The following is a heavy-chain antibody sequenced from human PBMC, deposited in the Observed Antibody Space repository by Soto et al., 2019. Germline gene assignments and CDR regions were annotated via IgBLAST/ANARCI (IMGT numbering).Heavy chain of an antibody. D-gene: IGHD3-22*01. CDR3: ARTYYYDSSGYYYNFY. CDR2: IKQDGSEK. Sequence: EVPLVESGGGLVQPGGSLRLSCAASGFPFSSYWMSWVRQAPGKGLEWVANIKQDGSEKYYVDSVKGRFTISRDNAKNSLYLQMNSLRAEDTAVYYCARTYYYDSSGYYYNFYWGQGTLVTVSS. J-gene: IGHJ4*02. V-gene: IGHV3-7*01. CDR1: GFPFSSYW.